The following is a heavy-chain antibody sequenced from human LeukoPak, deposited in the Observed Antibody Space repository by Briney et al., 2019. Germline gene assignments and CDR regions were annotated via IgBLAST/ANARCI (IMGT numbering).Heavy chain of an antibody. J-gene: IGHJ4*02. Sequence: PGGSLRLSCAASGFLFRTYAMSWVRQAPGKGLEWVSRISGAGGLTYYADSVKGRFTISRDNSKNTLYLQMNSLRAEDTAVYYCARHQPIAAAGFDYWGQGTLVTVSS. V-gene: IGHV3-23*01. D-gene: IGHD6-13*01. CDR3: ARHQPIAAAGFDY. CDR1: GFLFRTYA. CDR2: ISGAGGLT.